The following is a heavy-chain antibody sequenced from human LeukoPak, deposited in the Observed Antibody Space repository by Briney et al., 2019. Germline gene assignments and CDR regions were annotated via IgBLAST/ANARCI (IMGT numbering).Heavy chain of an antibody. D-gene: IGHD6-6*01. J-gene: IGHJ4*02. Sequence: PSETLSLTCTVSGGSISSSSYFWAWIRQPPGRGLEWIGSINYSGSTYYNPSLKGRITISVDTSKNQFSLKLSSVTAADTAVFYCAKSLRGAAHHFDYWGQGTLVTVSS. V-gene: IGHV4-39*01. CDR3: AKSLRGAAHHFDY. CDR2: INYSGST. CDR1: GGSISSSSYF.